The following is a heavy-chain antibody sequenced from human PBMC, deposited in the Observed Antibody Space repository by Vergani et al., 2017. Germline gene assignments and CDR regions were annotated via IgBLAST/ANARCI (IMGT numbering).Heavy chain of an antibody. J-gene: IGHJ5*02. CDR3: ARGRPYGGWFDP. Sequence: QVQLVQSGAEVKKPGASVKVSCKASGYTFTSYYMHWVRQAPGQGLEWMGWINPNSGGTNFAQKFQGRVTMTRDTSANTVYVEVTRLTSDDTAIYYCARGRPYGGWFDPWGQGSLVTVSS. CDR1: GYTFTSYY. CDR2: INPNSGGT. D-gene: IGHD4-17*01. V-gene: IGHV1-2*02.